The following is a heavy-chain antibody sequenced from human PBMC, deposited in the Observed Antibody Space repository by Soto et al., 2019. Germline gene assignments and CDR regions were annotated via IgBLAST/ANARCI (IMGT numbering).Heavy chain of an antibody. J-gene: IGHJ3*01. D-gene: IGHD3-10*01. CDR3: AKFGSGSYGAYALDL. Sequence: GGSLRLSCAASGFTFGSYWMSWVRQAPGKGLEWVANINQGGREKNYVDSVKGRFSISRDDAERSHHLQMNSLRVEDTAVYYCAKFGSGSYGAYALDLWGQGTMVTVSS. CDR1: GFTFGSYW. V-gene: IGHV3-7*01. CDR2: INQGGREK.